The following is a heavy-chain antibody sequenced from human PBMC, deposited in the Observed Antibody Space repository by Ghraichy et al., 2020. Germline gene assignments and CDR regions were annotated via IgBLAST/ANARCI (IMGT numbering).Heavy chain of an antibody. CDR2: IWYDGSEK. V-gene: IGHV3-33*01. D-gene: IGHD1-26*01. J-gene: IGHJ4*02. CDR1: GFTFSSYA. CDR3: ARARVVGPIAPLDY. Sequence: GGSLRLSCAASGFTFSSYAMHWVRQAPGKGLEWVAVIWYDGSEKYYADSVKGRFTISRDNSKNRLHLQLNSLRADDTAVYYCARARVVGPIAPLDYWGRGTLVTVYS.